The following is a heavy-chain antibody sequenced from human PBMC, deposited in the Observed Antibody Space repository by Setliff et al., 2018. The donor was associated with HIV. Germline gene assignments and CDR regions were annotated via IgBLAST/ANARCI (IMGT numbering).Heavy chain of an antibody. CDR3: ARLYSTVTPDI. CDR2: IYYSGTT. Sequence: SETLSLTCTVSGGSVSSSSYYWGWIRQPPGKGLEWLGTIYYSGTTYYNPSLKSRVTISVDTSKNQFSLKLSSVTAADTAVYYCARLYSTVTPDIWGKGTTVTVSS. D-gene: IGHD2-21*01. J-gene: IGHJ6*04. V-gene: IGHV4-39*01. CDR1: GGSVSSSSYY.